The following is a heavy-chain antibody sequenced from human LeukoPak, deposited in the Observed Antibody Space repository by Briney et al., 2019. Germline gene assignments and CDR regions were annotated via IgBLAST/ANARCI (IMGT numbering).Heavy chain of an antibody. D-gene: IGHD2-2*01. CDR3: VGRCTSCARYFDL. CDR2: IRSKVDNYAT. V-gene: IGHV3-73*01. Sequence: GESLRLSCAASGFTFTGSAMHWVRQASGKGLEWVGNIRSKVDNYATGYAASVKGRFTISRDDSRNTAYLQLNSLKTEDTAVYYCVGRCTSCARYFDLWGRGTLVTVSS. CDR1: GFTFTGSA. J-gene: IGHJ2*01.